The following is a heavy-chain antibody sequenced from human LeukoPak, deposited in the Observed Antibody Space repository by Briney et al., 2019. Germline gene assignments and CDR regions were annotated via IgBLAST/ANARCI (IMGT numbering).Heavy chain of an antibody. Sequence: GGSLRLSCAASGLTFSTYAMHWVRQAPGKGLEWVALISYDGSNKYYADSVKGRFTISRDNSKNTLYLQMNSLRAEDTAVYYCAKDGLKRNYYYGMDVWGQGTTVTVSS. J-gene: IGHJ6*02. CDR1: GLTFSTYA. D-gene: IGHD3/OR15-3a*01. V-gene: IGHV3-30-3*01. CDR2: ISYDGSNK. CDR3: AKDGLKRNYYYGMDV.